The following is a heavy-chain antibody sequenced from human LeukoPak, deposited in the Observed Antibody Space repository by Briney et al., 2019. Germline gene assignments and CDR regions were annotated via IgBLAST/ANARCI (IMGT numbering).Heavy chain of an antibody. Sequence: GGSLRLSCATSGFTFSSYSMNWVRQAPGKGLEWVSSISSSSSYIYYADSVKGRFTISRDNSKNTLYLQMNSLRAEDTAVYYCARDPSTRKVEVVAGRGSYYYGMDVWGQGTTVTVSS. D-gene: IGHD2-15*01. V-gene: IGHV3-21*01. CDR1: GFTFSSYS. CDR3: ARDPSTRKVEVVAGRGSYYYGMDV. J-gene: IGHJ6*02. CDR2: ISSSSSYI.